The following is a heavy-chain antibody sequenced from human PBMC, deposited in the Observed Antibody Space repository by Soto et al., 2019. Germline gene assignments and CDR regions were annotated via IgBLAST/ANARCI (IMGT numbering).Heavy chain of an antibody. V-gene: IGHV3-48*02. CDR2: ISTTRTTI. D-gene: IGHD6-25*01. J-gene: IGHJ4*02. Sequence: EVQLVESGGALVQPGGSLRLTCAASGFTFSNYHMNWVRQAPGKGLEWLSYISTTRTTIYYADSVRGRFTISRDNVHNSLYLYMSSLREEDTAVYDCARDRGGLDFWGQGTLLTVSS. CDR3: ARDRGGLDF. CDR1: GFTFSNYH.